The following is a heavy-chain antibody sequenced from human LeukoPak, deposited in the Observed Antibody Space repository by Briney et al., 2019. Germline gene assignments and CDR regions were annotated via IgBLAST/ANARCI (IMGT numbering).Heavy chain of an antibody. CDR3: ARVKKGDYMDV. CDR2: IYFIGIT. V-gene: IGHV4-39*07. D-gene: IGHD3-16*01. CDR1: GFTFSRNSM. J-gene: IGHJ6*03. Sequence: GSLRLSCAASGFTFSRNSMNWVRQPPRKGLEWIGSIYFIGITYYNPSLKSRITISVDTSKNQLSLKMNSVIAADTAVYFCARVKKGDYMDVWGKGTTVTVSS.